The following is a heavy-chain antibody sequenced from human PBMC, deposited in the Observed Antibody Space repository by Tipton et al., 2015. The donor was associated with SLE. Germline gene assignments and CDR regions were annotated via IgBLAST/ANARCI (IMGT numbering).Heavy chain of an antibody. J-gene: IGHJ6*03. Sequence: TLSLTCAVYGGSFSGYYWSWIRQPPGKGLEWIGSIYYSGSTYYNPSLKSRVTISVDTSKNQFSLKLSSVTAADTAVYYCARGVRGTYYYYYYYMDVWGKGTTVTVSS. D-gene: IGHD3-10*01. CDR2: IYYSGST. V-gene: IGHV4-34*01. CDR1: GGSFSGYY. CDR3: ARGVRGTYYYYYYYMDV.